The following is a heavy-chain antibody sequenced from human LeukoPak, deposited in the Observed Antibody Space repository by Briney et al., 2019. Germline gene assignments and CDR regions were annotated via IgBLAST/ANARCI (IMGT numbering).Heavy chain of an antibody. CDR3: AHRPGCSGGSCYSYGWFDP. Sequence: SGPTLVKPTQTLTLTCTFSGFSLTTSGVGVGWIRQPPGKALEWLALIYWDDDNRYSPSLKSRLTITKDTSKNQVVLTMTNMDPVDTATYYWAHRPGCSGGSCYSYGWFDPWGQGTLVTVSS. V-gene: IGHV2-5*02. J-gene: IGHJ5*02. CDR1: GFSLTTSGVG. CDR2: IYWDDDN. D-gene: IGHD2-15*01.